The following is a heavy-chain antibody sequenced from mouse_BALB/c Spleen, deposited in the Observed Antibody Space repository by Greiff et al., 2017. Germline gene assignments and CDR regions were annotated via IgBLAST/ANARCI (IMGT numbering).Heavy chain of an antibody. V-gene: IGHV3-8*02. CDR3: ARYSVVVGPYYYAMDY. CDR1: GDSITSGY. J-gene: IGHJ4*01. CDR2: ISYSGST. D-gene: IGHD1-1*01. Sequence: EVQLQQSGPSLVKPSQTLSLTCSVTGDSITSGYWNWIRKFPGNKLEYMGYISYSGSTYYNPSLKSRISITRDTSKNQYYLQLNSVTTEDTSTYYCARYSVVVGPYYYAMDYWGQGTSVTVSS.